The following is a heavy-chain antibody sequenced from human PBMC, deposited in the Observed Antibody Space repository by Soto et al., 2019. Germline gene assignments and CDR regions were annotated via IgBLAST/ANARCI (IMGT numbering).Heavy chain of an antibody. Sequence: PSQTMRLTCTVSGGTISSGDYYWSWIRKPPGKGLEWIGYIYYSGSTYYNPSLKSRVTISVDTSKNQFSLKLSSVTAADTAVYYCAVAAVEQGRENWFDPWGQGTLVTVSS. D-gene: IGHD6-19*01. J-gene: IGHJ5*02. CDR2: IYYSGST. V-gene: IGHV4-30-4*01. CDR3: AVAAVEQGRENWFDP. CDR1: GGTISSGDYY.